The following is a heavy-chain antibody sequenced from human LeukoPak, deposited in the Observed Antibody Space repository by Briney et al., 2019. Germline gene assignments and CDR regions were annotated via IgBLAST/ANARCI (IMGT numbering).Heavy chain of an antibody. CDR2: MNPNSGNT. J-gene: IGHJ5*02. CDR3: ARGGYYYDSSGYWHGWFDP. Sequence: ASVKVSCKASGYTFTSYDINWVRQATGQGLKWMGWMNPNSGNTGYAQKLQGRVTLTRNTSISTAYMELSSLRSDNTAVYYCARGGYYYDSSGYWHGWFDPWGQGTLVTVSS. D-gene: IGHD3-22*01. CDR1: GYTFTSYD. V-gene: IGHV1-8*01.